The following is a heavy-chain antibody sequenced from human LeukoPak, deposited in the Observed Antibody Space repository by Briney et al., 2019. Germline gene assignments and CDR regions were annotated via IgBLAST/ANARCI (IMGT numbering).Heavy chain of an antibody. D-gene: IGHD3-10*01. Sequence: SVKVSCKASGGTFSSYAISWVRQAPGQGLEGMGGIIPIFGTANYAQKFQGRVTITADESTSTAYMELSSLRSEDTAVYYCAREPLSLGARGAIDYWGQGTLVTVSS. CDR3: AREPLSLGARGAIDY. V-gene: IGHV1-69*13. CDR2: IIPIFGTA. J-gene: IGHJ4*02. CDR1: GGTFSSYA.